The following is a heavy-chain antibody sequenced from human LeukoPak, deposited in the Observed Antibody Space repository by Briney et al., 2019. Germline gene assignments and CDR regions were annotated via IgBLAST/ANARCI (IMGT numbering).Heavy chain of an antibody. Sequence: SETLSLTCTVSGGSISSYYWSWIRQPPGKGLEWIGYIYYSGSTNYNPSLKSRVTISVDTSKNQFSLKLSSVTAADTAVYYYARHREAATPGDYWGQGTLVTVSS. J-gene: IGHJ4*02. CDR1: GGSISSYY. D-gene: IGHD2-15*01. CDR2: IYYSGST. CDR3: ARHREAATPGDY. V-gene: IGHV4-59*08.